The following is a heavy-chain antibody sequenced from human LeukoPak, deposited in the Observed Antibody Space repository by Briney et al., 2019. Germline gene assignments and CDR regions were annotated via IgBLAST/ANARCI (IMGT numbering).Heavy chain of an antibody. Sequence: GSSVKVSCKAPGETFSSYAISWVRQAPGQGLEWMGGIIPIFGTANYAQKFQGRVTITTDESTSTAYMELSSLRSEDTAVYYCAVYGSGSYYNEGLYYFDYWGQGTLVTVSS. J-gene: IGHJ4*02. V-gene: IGHV1-69*05. D-gene: IGHD3-10*01. CDR1: GETFSSYA. CDR3: AVYGSGSYYNEGLYYFDY. CDR2: IIPIFGTA.